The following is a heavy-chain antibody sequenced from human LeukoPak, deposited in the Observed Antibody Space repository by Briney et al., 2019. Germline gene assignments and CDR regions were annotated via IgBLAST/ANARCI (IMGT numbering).Heavy chain of an antibody. Sequence: ASVKVSCKASGYTFTSYYMHWVRQAPGEGLEWMGIINPTGGSTSYAQKFQGRVTMTRDTSTSTVYMELSSLRSEDTAVYYCARRGLYDSSGYYSAFDYWGQGTLVTVSS. CDR1: GYTFTSYY. V-gene: IGHV1-46*01. J-gene: IGHJ4*02. D-gene: IGHD3-22*01. CDR2: INPTGGST. CDR3: ARRGLYDSSGYYSAFDY.